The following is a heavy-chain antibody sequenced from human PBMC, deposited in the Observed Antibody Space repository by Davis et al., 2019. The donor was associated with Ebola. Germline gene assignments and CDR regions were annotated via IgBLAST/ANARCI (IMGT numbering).Heavy chain of an antibody. CDR2: IYYSGST. CDR1: GGSISSYY. V-gene: IGHV4-59*08. J-gene: IGHJ4*02. D-gene: IGHD3-16*01. CDR3: ARHASQRSIFDY. Sequence: MPGGSLRLSCTVSGGSISSYYWSWIRQPPGKGLEWIGYIYYSGSTNYNPSLKSRVTISVDTSKNQFFLKLSSVTAADTAVYFCARHASQRSIFDYWGQGTLVTVSS.